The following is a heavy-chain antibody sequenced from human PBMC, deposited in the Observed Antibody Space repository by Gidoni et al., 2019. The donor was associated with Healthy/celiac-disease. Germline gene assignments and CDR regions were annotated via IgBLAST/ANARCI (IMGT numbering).Heavy chain of an antibody. CDR1: GSTVSSEA. CDR2: IRGSGGST. CDR3: AKDRAIFGVVIPLDGMDV. V-gene: IGHV3-23*01. J-gene: IGHJ6*02. D-gene: IGHD3-3*01. Sequence: EVQLLASGGGLVQPGGSLSLSCAAPGSTVSSEAMSWVRQAPGKGLGWVSAIRGSGGSTYYADSVKGRFTISRDNSKNTLYLQMNSLRAEDTAVYYCAKDRAIFGVVIPLDGMDVWGQGTTVTVSS.